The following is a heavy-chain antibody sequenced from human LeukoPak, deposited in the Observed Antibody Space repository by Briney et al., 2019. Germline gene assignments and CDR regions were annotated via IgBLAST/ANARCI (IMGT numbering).Heavy chain of an antibody. V-gene: IGHV1-2*02. CDR2: INPNGGGT. Sequence: ASVKVSCKASGYTFTGYYMHWVRQAPGQGLEWMGWINPNGGGTNYAQKFQGRVTMTRDTSISTAYMELSRLRSDDTAVYYCARHIAVGDAFDIWGQGTMVTVSS. CDR1: GYTFTGYY. J-gene: IGHJ3*02. D-gene: IGHD6-19*01. CDR3: ARHIAVGDAFDI.